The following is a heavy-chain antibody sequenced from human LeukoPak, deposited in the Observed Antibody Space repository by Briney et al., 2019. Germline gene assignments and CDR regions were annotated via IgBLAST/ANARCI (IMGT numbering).Heavy chain of an antibody. D-gene: IGHD3-10*01. CDR2: IYYSGST. CDR1: GDSISSSSSY. J-gene: IGHJ6*03. V-gene: IGHV4-39*07. CDR3: ARDSYRITMVRGVLYYYYMDV. Sequence: SETLSLTCTVSGDSISSSSSYWGWIRQPPGEGLEWIGSIYYSGSTYYNPSLKSRVTISVDTSKNQFSLKLSSVTAADTAVYYCARDSYRITMVRGVLYYYYMDVWGKGTTVTVSS.